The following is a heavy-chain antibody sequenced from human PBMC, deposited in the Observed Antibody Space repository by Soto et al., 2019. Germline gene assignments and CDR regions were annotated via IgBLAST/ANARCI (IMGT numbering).Heavy chain of an antibody. J-gene: IGHJ5*02. CDR2: ISYDGSNK. V-gene: IGHV3-30*03. Sequence: GGSLRLSCAASGFTFNSYGMHWVRQAPGKGLEWVAVISYDGSNKYYADSVKGRFTISRDNAKNSLYLQMNSLRAEDTAVYYCARHPERIAQIGWFDPWGQGTLVTVSS. CDR3: ARHPERIAQIGWFDP. D-gene: IGHD6-13*01. CDR1: GFTFNSYG.